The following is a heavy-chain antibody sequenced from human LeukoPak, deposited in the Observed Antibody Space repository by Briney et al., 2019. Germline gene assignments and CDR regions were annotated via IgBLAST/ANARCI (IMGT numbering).Heavy chain of an antibody. CDR2: MNPNSGNT. Sequence: GASVKVSCKASGYTFTTYDITWVRQATGQGLEWMGWMNPNSGNTAYAQKFQGRVTITRNTSISTAYMDLSSLRSEDTAVYYCAREDYYDSGSNDYWGQGTLVTVSS. V-gene: IGHV1-8*03. D-gene: IGHD3-22*01. CDR1: GYTFTTYD. CDR3: AREDYYDSGSNDY. J-gene: IGHJ4*02.